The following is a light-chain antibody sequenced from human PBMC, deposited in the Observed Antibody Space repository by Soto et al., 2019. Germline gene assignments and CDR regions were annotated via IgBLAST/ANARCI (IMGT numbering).Light chain of an antibody. Sequence: DIPMTQSPSSVSASVGDRVTITCRASPGISSWVGWYQQKPGRAPNLLIYDASSLQSGVPSRFSGSGSGTDFTLTISSLQPEDFATYYCQQADTFPLTFGGGTKVEIK. V-gene: IGKV1-12*01. CDR1: PGISSW. CDR3: QQADTFPLT. J-gene: IGKJ4*01. CDR2: DAS.